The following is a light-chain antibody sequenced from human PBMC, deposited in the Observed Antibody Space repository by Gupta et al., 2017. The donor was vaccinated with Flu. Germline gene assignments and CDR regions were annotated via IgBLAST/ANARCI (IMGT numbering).Light chain of an antibody. V-gene: IGKV1-12*01. CDR3: QQLSTFPYT. CDR2: AAT. J-gene: IGKJ2*01. CDR1: QSINRW. Sequence: PPYVSASVGDRVTITCRASQSINRWLAWYQQKPGMAPKLLIYAATSLQSGVPSRFSGSESGTEFTLTISSLQPEDSATYYCQQLSTFPYTFGQGTKLEIK.